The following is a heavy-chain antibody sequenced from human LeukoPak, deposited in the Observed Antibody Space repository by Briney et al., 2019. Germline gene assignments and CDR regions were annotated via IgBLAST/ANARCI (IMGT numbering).Heavy chain of an antibody. V-gene: IGHV3-33*06. CDR1: GFTFSSYG. CDR3: AKGDTVFRGGPDY. Sequence: PGRSLRLSCAASGFTFSSYGMHWVRQAPGKGLEWVAVIWYDGSNKYYADSVKGRVTISRDNSKNPLYLQMNSLRAEDTAFYYCAKGDTVFRGGPDYWGQGTLVTVSS. J-gene: IGHJ4*02. CDR2: IWYDGSNK. D-gene: IGHD3-10*01.